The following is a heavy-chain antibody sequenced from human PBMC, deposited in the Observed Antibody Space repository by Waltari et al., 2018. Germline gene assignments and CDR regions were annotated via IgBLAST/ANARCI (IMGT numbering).Heavy chain of an antibody. Sequence: QVQLQASGPGLVKPSETLSLTCTVSGRSLPSSYWRWIRQPPGKGLEWIGYTYYSGSANYNPSLKSRVTMSVDTSKNQFSLKLSSVTAADTAVYYCARVTEWSWYFDLWGRGTLVTVSS. CDR1: GRSLPSSY. CDR3: ARVTEWSWYFDL. CDR2: TYYSGSA. J-gene: IGHJ2*01. V-gene: IGHV4-59*01. D-gene: IGHD3-3*01.